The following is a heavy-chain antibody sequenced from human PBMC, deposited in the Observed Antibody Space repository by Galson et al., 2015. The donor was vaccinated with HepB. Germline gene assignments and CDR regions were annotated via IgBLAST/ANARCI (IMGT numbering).Heavy chain of an antibody. CDR1: GFTFSSYS. J-gene: IGHJ4*02. Sequence: SLRLSCAASGFTFSSYSMNWVRQATGKGLEWVSAIGTAGDTYYPGSVKGRFTISRENAKNSLYLQMNSLRAGDTAVYYCARGGGAYSSGWYYFDYWGQGTLVTVSS. CDR2: IGTAGDT. CDR3: ARGGGAYSSGWYYFDY. V-gene: IGHV3-13*01. D-gene: IGHD6-19*01.